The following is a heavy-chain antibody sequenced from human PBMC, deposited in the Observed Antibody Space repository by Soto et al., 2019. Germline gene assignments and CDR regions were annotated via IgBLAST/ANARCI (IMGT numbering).Heavy chain of an antibody. CDR3: AKIMEPVIPAVDAFDI. CDR2: ISYDGSNK. D-gene: IGHD2-21*01. CDR1: GFTFSSYG. Sequence: QVQLVESGGGVVQPGRSLRLSCAASGFTFSSYGMHWVRQAPGKGLEWVAVISYDGSNKYYADSVKGRFTISRDNSKNTLYLQMNSLRAEDTAVYYCAKIMEPVIPAVDAFDIWGQGTMVTVSS. V-gene: IGHV3-30*18. J-gene: IGHJ3*02.